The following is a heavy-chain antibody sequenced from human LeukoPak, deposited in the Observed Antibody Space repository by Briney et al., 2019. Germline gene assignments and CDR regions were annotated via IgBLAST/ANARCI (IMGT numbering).Heavy chain of an antibody. V-gene: IGHV1-18*01. CDR2: ISAYSGHR. CDR3: ARSSREPGDY. J-gene: IGHJ4*02. D-gene: IGHD1-26*01. CDR1: GYTFVNHG. Sequence: GASVKVSCKASGYTFVNHGISWVRQAPGQGLEWMGWISAYSGHRKLAKKVQDRVTMTTDTSTTTAYMELRSLTSDDSAVYYCARSSREPGDYWGQGTLVTVSS.